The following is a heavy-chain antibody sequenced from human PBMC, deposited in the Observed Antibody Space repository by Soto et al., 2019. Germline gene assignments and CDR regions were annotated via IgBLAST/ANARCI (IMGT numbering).Heavy chain of an antibody. CDR3: ARAVSLKGEFDF. CDR2: IYYRGHT. J-gene: IGHJ4*02. Sequence: PSETLSLTCMVSGGSINRGDYYWSWIRQPPGKGLEWIAYIYYRGHTYYNPSLKSRVSMSVDTSRNQFSLNLSSVTAGDTAVYFCARAVSLKGEFDFWGQGTLVTVAS. V-gene: IGHV4-30-4*01. CDR1: GGSINRGDYY.